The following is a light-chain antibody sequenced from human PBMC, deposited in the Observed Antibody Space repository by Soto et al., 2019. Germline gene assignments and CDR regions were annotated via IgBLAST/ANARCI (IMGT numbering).Light chain of an antibody. CDR2: KAS. V-gene: IGKV1-5*03. J-gene: IGKJ4*01. CDR1: HSISSW. CDR3: QQYNSYSLT. Sequence: DIQMTQSPSTLSASVGDRVTITCRTSHSISSWLAWYQQKPVKAPKLLIYKASSLESGVPSRFSGRGSWTEFTLTISSLQPDYFATYYCQQYNSYSLTVGGGTKVESK.